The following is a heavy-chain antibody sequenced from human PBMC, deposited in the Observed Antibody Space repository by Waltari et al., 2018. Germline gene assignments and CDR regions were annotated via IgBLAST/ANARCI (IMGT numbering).Heavy chain of an antibody. V-gene: IGHV4-39*01. D-gene: IGHD3-10*01. CDR1: GVSVSHNDYY. J-gene: IGHJ4*02. CDR3: ASHSPLGPPGSFLGGSIDF. Sequence: QLHLQESGPGLVKPSETLSLSCSISGVSVSHNDYYWGWIRQPPGKGLEWIGSINYSGHNRYSPSLENRVTISVDTFKNQFSLTITSVIAADTATYYCASHSPLGPPGSFLGGSIDFWGRGTLLIVSS. CDR2: INYSGHN.